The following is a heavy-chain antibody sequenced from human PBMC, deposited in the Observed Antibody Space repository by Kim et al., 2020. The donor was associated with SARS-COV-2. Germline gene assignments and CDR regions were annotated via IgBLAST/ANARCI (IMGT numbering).Heavy chain of an antibody. Sequence: GGSLRLSCAASGFTFSNYAMHWVRQAPGKGVEWVAGLSYDGNNRYNADSVKGRFTISRDNSQNTLYLQMNSLRSDDTAIYYCAKDLFMARGGGFDSWGQGTLGSVSS. V-gene: IGHV3-30*18. J-gene: IGHJ4*02. D-gene: IGHD3-10*01. CDR2: LSYDGNNR. CDR1: GFTFSNYA. CDR3: AKDLFMARGGGFDS.